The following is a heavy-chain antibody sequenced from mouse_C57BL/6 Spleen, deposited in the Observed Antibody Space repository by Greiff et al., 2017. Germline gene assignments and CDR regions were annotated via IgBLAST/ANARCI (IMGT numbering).Heavy chain of an antibody. CDR2: INYDGSST. CDR1: GFTFSDYY. D-gene: IGHD4-1*01. J-gene: IGHJ4*01. CDR3: ARSGPYYYAMDY. Sequence: EVQRVESEGGLVQPGSSMKLSCTASGFTFSDYYMAWVRQVPEKGLEWVANINYDGSSTYYLDSLKSRFIISRDNAKNILYLQMSSLKSEDTATYYCARSGPYYYAMDYWGQGTSVTVSS. V-gene: IGHV5-16*01.